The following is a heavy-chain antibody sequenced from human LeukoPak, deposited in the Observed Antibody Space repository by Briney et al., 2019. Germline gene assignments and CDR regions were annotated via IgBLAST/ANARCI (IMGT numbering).Heavy chain of an antibody. J-gene: IGHJ4*02. V-gene: IGHV1-58*02. CDR3: ARVVYYDSLASYYFDY. Sequence: ASVKVSCKASGFSFTGSVIQWVRQARGQRLEWIGWIVVGSGNTNYAQKFQERVTITRDRSTSTAYMELSSLRSEDTAVYYCARVVYYDSLASYYFDYWGQGTLVTVSS. CDR2: IVVGSGNT. CDR1: GFSFTGSV. D-gene: IGHD3-22*01.